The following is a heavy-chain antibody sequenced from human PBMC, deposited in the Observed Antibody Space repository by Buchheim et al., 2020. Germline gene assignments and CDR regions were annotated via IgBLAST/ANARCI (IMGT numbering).Heavy chain of an antibody. CDR3: AKGRYSYGSFDY. D-gene: IGHD5-18*01. Sequence: VQLVESGGGVVQPGRSLRLSCAASGFTFSSYGMHWVRQAPGKGLEWVSTFSGRSGNTYYADSVKGRFTISRDNSKNTLYLQMNSLRAEDTAVYYCAKGRYSYGSFDYWGQGTL. V-gene: IGHV3-23*04. CDR1: GFTFSSYG. J-gene: IGHJ4*02. CDR2: FSGRSGNT.